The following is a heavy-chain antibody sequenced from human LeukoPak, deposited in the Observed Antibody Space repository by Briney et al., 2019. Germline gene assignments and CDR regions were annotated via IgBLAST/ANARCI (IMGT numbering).Heavy chain of an antibody. CDR1: GGTFSSYA. CDR3: ARARPNGYAEDAFDI. Sequence: ASVEVSCKASGGTFSSYAISWVRQAPGQGLEWMGGIIPIFGTANYAQKFQGRVTITADESTSTACMELSSLRSEDTAVYYCARARPNGYAEDAFDIWGQGTMVTVSS. J-gene: IGHJ3*02. V-gene: IGHV1-69*13. D-gene: IGHD5-12*01. CDR2: IIPIFGTA.